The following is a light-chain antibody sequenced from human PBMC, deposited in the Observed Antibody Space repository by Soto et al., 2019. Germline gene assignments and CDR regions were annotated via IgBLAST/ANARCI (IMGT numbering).Light chain of an antibody. CDR3: QHLNSYPFT. J-gene: IGKJ5*01. Sequence: IQLTQSPSYLSASVGDRVTITCLASHGVSSSLAWYQQVPGKAPKLLIYAASTLQSGVPSRFSGTGSGTDFTLTITSLQTEDFATYYCQHLNSYPFTFGQGTRLEIK. CDR1: HGVSSS. CDR2: AAS. V-gene: IGKV1-9*01.